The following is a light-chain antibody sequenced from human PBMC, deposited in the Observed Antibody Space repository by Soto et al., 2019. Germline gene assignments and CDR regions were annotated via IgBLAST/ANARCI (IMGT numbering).Light chain of an antibody. CDR2: GTS. CDR1: QSVTTN. V-gene: IGKV3-15*01. Sequence: ENGLTQSPASLSVSPGERATLSCRASQSVTTNLAWYQQKPGQAPRLLIYGTSNRAAGVPARYSGSRSGTDFTLTISSLQSEDFAVYYCQQYNKWPSTFGQGTKVDIK. J-gene: IGKJ1*01. CDR3: QQYNKWPST.